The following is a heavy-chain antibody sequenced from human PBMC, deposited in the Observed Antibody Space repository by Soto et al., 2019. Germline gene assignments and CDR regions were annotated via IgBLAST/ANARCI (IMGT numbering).Heavy chain of an antibody. CDR2: IYTSGST. CDR3: AREIQGRLGYCSSTSCYSGMDV. CDR1: GGSISSYY. D-gene: IGHD2-2*02. V-gene: IGHV4-4*07. J-gene: IGHJ6*02. Sequence: SETLSLTCTVSGGSISSYYWSWIRQPAGKGLEWIGRIYTSGSTNYNPSLKSRVTMSVDTSKNQFSLMLSSVTAADTAVYYCAREIQGRLGYCSSTSCYSGMDVWGQGTTVTVSS.